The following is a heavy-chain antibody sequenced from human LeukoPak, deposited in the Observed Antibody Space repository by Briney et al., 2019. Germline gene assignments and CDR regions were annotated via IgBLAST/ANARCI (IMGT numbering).Heavy chain of an antibody. D-gene: IGHD1/OR15-1a*01. CDR1: GSTFTSYT. Sequence: PGGSLRLSCAASGSTFTSYTMNWVRQAPGKGLEWVSSISSTSTYIFYADSVKGRFTISRDNAKNSLYLQMNSLRAEDTAVYYCARDFLNTFDIWGQGTMVTVSS. CDR3: ARDFLNTFDI. J-gene: IGHJ3*02. CDR2: ISSTSTYI. V-gene: IGHV3-21*01.